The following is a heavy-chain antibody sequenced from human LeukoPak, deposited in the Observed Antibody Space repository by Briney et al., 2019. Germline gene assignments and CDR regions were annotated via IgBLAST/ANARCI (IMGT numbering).Heavy chain of an antibody. CDR2: TYYRSKWYN. J-gene: IGHJ3*02. CDR3: ARLSRYSSGWLPPVDAFDI. D-gene: IGHD6-19*01. V-gene: IGHV6-1*01. CDR1: GDSVSSNSAA. Sequence: SQTLSLTCAISGDSVSSNSAAWNWIRQSPSRGLEWLGRTYYRSKWYNDYAVSVKSRITINPDTSKNQFSLQLNSVTPEDTTVYYCARLSRYSSGWLPPVDAFDIWGQGTMVTVSS.